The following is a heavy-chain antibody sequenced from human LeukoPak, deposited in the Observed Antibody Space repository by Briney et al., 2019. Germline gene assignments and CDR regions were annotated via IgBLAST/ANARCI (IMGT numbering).Heavy chain of an antibody. CDR2: IYYSGST. J-gene: IGHJ4*02. CDR1: GGSISSDY. D-gene: IGHD3-3*01. CDR3: ARGQLRFLEWSPYYFDY. V-gene: IGHV4-59*12. Sequence: SETLSLTCTVSGGSISSDYWSWIRQSPGKGLEWIGYIYYSGSTNYNPSLKSRVTISVDTSKNQFSLKLSSVTAADTAVYYCARGQLRFLEWSPYYFDYWGQGTLVTVSS.